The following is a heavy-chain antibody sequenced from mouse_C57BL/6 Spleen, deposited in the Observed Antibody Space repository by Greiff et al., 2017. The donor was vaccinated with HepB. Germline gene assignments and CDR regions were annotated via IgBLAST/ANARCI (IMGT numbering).Heavy chain of an antibody. D-gene: IGHD2-4*01. CDR2: ISSGGSYT. CDR3: ARHRDDYEGFAY. Sequence: EVKLQESGGDLVKPGGSLKLSCAASGFTFSSYGMSWVRQTPDKRLEWVATISSGGSYTYYPDSVKGRFTISRDNAKNTLYLQMSSLKSEDTAMYYCARHRDDYEGFAYWGQGTLVTVSA. V-gene: IGHV5-6*01. CDR1: GFTFSSYG. J-gene: IGHJ3*01.